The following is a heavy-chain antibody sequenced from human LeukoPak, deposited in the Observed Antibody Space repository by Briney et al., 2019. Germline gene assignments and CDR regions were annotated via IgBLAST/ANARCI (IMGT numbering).Heavy chain of an antibody. CDR3: AKPGSNTGIGRHYFDS. Sequence: GGSLRLSCAASGFTFSSYAMHWVRQAPGKGLEWVAVISYDGSNKYYADSVKGRFTISRDNSKNIVYLQMNSLRAEDTAVYHCAKPGSNTGIGRHYFDSWGQGALVTVSS. CDR2: ISYDGSNK. V-gene: IGHV3-30*04. CDR1: GFTFSSYA. D-gene: IGHD2-8*02. J-gene: IGHJ4*02.